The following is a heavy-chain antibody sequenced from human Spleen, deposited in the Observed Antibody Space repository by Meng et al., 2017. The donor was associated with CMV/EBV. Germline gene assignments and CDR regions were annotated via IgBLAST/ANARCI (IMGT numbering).Heavy chain of an antibody. CDR2: IHYSGTT. J-gene: IGHJ4*02. V-gene: IGHV4-30-4*01. Sequence: QVHVQESGPGLVKPSQTLSLTCTVSDGFTTSDDYYWSWIRQPPGKGLEWIGYIHYSGTTYYNPSLKSRIAISLDTSKNQFSLNLNSVTAADAAVYYCARDSPGGYGYFDSWGQGTLVTVSS. D-gene: IGHD5-12*01. CDR3: ARDSPGGYGYFDS. CDR1: DGFTTSDDYY.